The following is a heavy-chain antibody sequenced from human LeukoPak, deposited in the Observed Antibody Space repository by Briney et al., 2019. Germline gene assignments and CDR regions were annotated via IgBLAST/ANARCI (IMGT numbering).Heavy chain of an antibody. V-gene: IGHV3-33*01. Sequence: GSLRLSCVASEFTFSRYAMHWVRQAPGKGLEWVALIWSDGSNKYYADSVKGRFTISRDNSKDTLYLQMNSLRAEDTAVYYCARDCGYNYGHPFDYWGQGTLVTVSS. CDR2: IWSDGSNK. D-gene: IGHD5-18*01. CDR1: EFTFSRYA. CDR3: ARDCGYNYGHPFDY. J-gene: IGHJ4*02.